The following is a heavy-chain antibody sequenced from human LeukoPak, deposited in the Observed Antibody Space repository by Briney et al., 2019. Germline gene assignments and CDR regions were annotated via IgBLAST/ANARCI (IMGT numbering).Heavy chain of an antibody. Sequence: GGSLRLSCAASGFTFSSYAMSWVRQAPGKGLEWVSAISGSGGSTYYADSVKGRFTISRDNSKNTLYLQMNSLRAEDTAVYYCAKVRDSSVYYGMDVWGQGTTVTVSS. D-gene: IGHD5-24*01. CDR3: AKVRDSSVYYGMDV. J-gene: IGHJ6*02. V-gene: IGHV3-23*01. CDR1: GFTFSSYA. CDR2: ISGSGGST.